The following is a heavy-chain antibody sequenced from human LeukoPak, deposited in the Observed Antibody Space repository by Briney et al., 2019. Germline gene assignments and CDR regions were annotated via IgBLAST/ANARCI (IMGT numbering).Heavy chain of an antibody. CDR2: IYPDDSDT. CDR1: GYSFTTYW. Sequence: GESLKISCETSGYSFTTYWIGWVRQRPGTGLEWVGAIYPDDSDTRYSPSFQGQVAISADKSISTAYLQWSSLKASDTAMYYCARQGSYFDYWGQGTLVTVSS. J-gene: IGHJ4*02. V-gene: IGHV5-51*01. CDR3: ARQGSYFDY.